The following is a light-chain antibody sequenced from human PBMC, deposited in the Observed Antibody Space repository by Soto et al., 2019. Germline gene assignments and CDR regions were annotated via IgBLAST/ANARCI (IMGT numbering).Light chain of an antibody. J-gene: IGKJ2*01. CDR2: KAS. CDR3: QQGYA. Sequence: DIQMTQSPSTLSASVGDRVTITCRASQSISSWLAGYQQKPGKAPKVLIYKASSLESGVPSRFSGTRSGTEFTLTISSLQPDDFATYYCQQGYAFGQGTKVEIK. CDR1: QSISSW. V-gene: IGKV1-5*03.